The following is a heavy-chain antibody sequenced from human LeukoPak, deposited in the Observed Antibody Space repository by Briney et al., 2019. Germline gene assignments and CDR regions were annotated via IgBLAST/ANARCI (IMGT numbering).Heavy chain of an antibody. D-gene: IGHD3-10*01. CDR1: GFTFSSYG. Sequence: PGRSLRLSCAASGFTFSSYGMHWVRQAPGKGLEWVAVIWYDGSNKYYADSVKGRFTISRDNSKNTLYLQMNSLRAEDTAVYYCARGFGELFDAFDIWGQGTMVTVSS. CDR3: ARGFGELFDAFDI. CDR2: IWYDGSNK. V-gene: IGHV3-33*01. J-gene: IGHJ3*02.